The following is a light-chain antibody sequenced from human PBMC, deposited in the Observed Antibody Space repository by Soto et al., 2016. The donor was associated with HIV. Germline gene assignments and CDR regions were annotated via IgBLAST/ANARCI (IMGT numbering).Light chain of an antibody. CDR3: NSRDSSGNLVV. V-gene: IGLV3-19*01. J-gene: IGLJ2*01. Sequence: SSELTQDPAVSVALGQTVRITCQGDSLRSYYGSWYQQKPGQAPVLVIYGKNSRPSGIPDQFSGSTSGNTASLTITGAQAEDEADYYCNSRDSSGNLVVFGGGTKLTVL. CDR2: GKN. CDR1: SLRSYY.